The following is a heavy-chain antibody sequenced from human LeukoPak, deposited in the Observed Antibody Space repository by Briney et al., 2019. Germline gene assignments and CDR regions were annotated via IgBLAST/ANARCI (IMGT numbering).Heavy chain of an antibody. CDR2: INHSGST. J-gene: IGHJ4*02. CDR3: ARGRYDSSGYLDY. Sequence: SETLSLTCAVYGGSFSGYYWSWIRQPPRKGLEWIGEINHSGSTNYNPSLKSRVTISVDTSKNQFSLKLSSVTAADTAVYYCARGRYDSSGYLDYWGQGTLVTVSS. D-gene: IGHD3-22*01. CDR1: GGSFSGYY. V-gene: IGHV4-34*01.